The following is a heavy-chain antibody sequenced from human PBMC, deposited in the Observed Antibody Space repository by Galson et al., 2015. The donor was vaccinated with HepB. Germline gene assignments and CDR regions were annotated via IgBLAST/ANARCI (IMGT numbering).Heavy chain of an antibody. CDR1: GFTFSSYA. D-gene: IGHD5-18*01. V-gene: IGHV3-64*01. Sequence: SLRLSCAASGFTFSSYAMHWVRQAPGKGLEYVSAISSNGGSTYYANSVKGRFTISRDNSKNTLYLQMGSLRAEDMAVYYCARARSVNYSYGWSGGGYMDVWGKGTTVTVSS. CDR2: ISSNGGST. CDR3: ARARSVNYSYGWSGGGYMDV. J-gene: IGHJ6*03.